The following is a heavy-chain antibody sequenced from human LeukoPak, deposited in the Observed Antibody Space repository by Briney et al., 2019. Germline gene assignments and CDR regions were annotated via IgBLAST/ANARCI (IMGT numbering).Heavy chain of an antibody. V-gene: IGHV5-51*01. Sequence: NHGESLKISCKGSGYSFSSYWIGWVRQMPGKGLEWMGIIYPGGSDTRYSPSFQGQVTISADKSISTAYLQWGSLKASDTGMYYCARFRDAFDIWGQGTMVTVSS. J-gene: IGHJ3*02. CDR3: ARFRDAFDI. CDR1: GYSFSSYW. CDR2: IYPGGSDT.